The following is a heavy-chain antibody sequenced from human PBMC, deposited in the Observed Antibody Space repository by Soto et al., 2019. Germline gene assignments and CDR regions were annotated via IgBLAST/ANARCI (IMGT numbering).Heavy chain of an antibody. V-gene: IGHV3-30-3*01. CDR1: GFTFSSYA. CDR2: ISYDGSNK. D-gene: IGHD6-13*01. CDR3: ARDLRQQLARPFDY. J-gene: IGHJ4*02. Sequence: LRLSCAASGFTFSSYAMHWVRQAPGKGLEWVAVISYDGSNKYYADSVKGRFTISRDNSKNTLYLQMNSLRAEDTAVYYCARDLRQQLARPFDYWGQGTLVTVSS.